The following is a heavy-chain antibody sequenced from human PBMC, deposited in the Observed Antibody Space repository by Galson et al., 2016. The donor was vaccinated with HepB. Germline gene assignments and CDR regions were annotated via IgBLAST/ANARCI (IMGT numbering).Heavy chain of an antibody. CDR3: AQEVTGWHGLHY. J-gene: IGHJ4*02. CDR1: GDSVSSDSAA. Sequence: CAISGDSVSSDSAAWNWIRQSPSRGLEWLGRTYYRSNWYRDYAVSVKSPITINPDTSKNQFSLHLNSVTPEDTAVYYCAQEVTGWHGLHYCGQGTLVTVPS. V-gene: IGHV6-1*01. D-gene: IGHD6-19*01. CDR2: TYYRSNWYR.